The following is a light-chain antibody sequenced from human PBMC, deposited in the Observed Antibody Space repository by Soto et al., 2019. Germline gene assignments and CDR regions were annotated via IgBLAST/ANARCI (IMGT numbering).Light chain of an antibody. Sequence: EIVLTQSPATLSLSPGERAILSCRASQSVGTHLAWYQQKPGQAPRLLIYDASNRATGIPARFGGSGSGTDFTLTINSLEPEDFAVYYCQQRSNWPGTFGPGTKVDIK. J-gene: IGKJ3*01. V-gene: IGKV3-11*01. CDR3: QQRSNWPGT. CDR1: QSVGTH. CDR2: DAS.